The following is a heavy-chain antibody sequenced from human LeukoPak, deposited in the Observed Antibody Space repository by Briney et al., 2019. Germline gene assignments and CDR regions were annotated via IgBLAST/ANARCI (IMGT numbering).Heavy chain of an antibody. CDR3: ARDSQWAFDY. J-gene: IGHJ4*02. CDR1: GFTFSSYW. V-gene: IGHV3-7*01. D-gene: IGHD1-26*01. CDR2: IKQDGSEK. Sequence: GGSLRLSCAASGFTFSSYWMSWVRQAPGKGLEWVANIKQDGSEKYYVDSVKGRFTISRDSDKKSVYLQMNSLRADDTAVYYCARDSQWAFDYWGQGILVTVSS.